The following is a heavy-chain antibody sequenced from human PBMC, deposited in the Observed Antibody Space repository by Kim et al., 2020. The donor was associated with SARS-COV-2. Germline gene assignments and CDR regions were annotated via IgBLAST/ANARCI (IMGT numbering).Heavy chain of an antibody. CDR1: GYTFTSYG. Sequence: ASVKVSCKASGYTFTSYGISWVRQAPGQGLEWMGWISAYNGNTNYAQKLQGRVTMTTDTSTSTAYMELRSLRSDDTAVYYCARDALFYYDFWSGYSDWGQGTTVTVSS. J-gene: IGHJ6*02. CDR2: ISAYNGNT. CDR3: ARDALFYYDFWSGYSD. D-gene: IGHD3-3*01. V-gene: IGHV1-18*01.